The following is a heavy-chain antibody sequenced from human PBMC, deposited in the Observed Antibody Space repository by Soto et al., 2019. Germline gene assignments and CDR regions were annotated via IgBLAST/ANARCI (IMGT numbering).Heavy chain of an antibody. CDR2: IYYSGST. Sequence: SETLSLTCTVSGGSISSGDYYWSWIRQPQGKGLEWIGYIYYSGSTYYNPSLKSRVTISVDTSKNQFSLKLSSVTAADTAVYYCASGYCSSTSCFYYGMDVWGQGTTVTVSS. D-gene: IGHD2-2*01. CDR3: ASGYCSSTSCFYYGMDV. V-gene: IGHV4-30-4*01. CDR1: GGSISSGDYY. J-gene: IGHJ6*02.